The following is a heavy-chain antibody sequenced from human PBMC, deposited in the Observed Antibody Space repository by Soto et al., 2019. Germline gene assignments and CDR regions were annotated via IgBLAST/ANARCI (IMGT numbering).Heavy chain of an antibody. J-gene: IGHJ5*02. D-gene: IGHD3-10*01. Sequence: SETLSLTCTVSGGSISSGGYYWSWIRQHPGKGLEWIGYIYYSGSTYYNPSLKSRVTISVDTSKNQFSLKLSSVTAADTAVYYCARAAEGFGALNWFDPWGQGTLVTVSS. CDR1: GGSISSGGYY. CDR3: ARAAEGFGALNWFDP. CDR2: IYYSGST. V-gene: IGHV4-31*03.